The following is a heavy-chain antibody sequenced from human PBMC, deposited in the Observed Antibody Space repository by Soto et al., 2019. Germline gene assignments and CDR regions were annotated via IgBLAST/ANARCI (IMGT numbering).Heavy chain of an antibody. CDR3: AKGRGGASIGGLDY. Sequence: EVQLLESGGGLVQPGGSLRLSCAASGFTFSSYAMSWVRQAPGKGLEGLEWVSAVSGSGGSTYYADSVKGRFTISRDNSKNGRYLEMNSRRAEDTAVYYCAKGRGGASIGGLDYWGQGALVIVSS. V-gene: IGHV3-23*01. J-gene: IGHJ4*02. D-gene: IGHD3-10*01. CDR1: GFTFSSYA. CDR2: VSGSGGST.